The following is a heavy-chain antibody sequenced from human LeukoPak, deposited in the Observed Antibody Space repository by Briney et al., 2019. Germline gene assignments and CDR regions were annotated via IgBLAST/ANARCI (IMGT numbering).Heavy chain of an antibody. D-gene: IGHD3-22*01. V-gene: IGHV4-61*02. CDR2: IYTSGST. CDR3: ARVNYYYDSSGYYYEAYYFDY. CDR1: GGSISSGSYY. J-gene: IGHJ4*02. Sequence: SQTLSLTCTVSGGSISSGSYYWSWIRQPAGKGLEWIGRIYTSGSTNYNPSLKSRVTISVDTSKNQFSLKLSSVTAADTAVYYCARVNYYYDSSGYYYEAYYFDYWGQGTLVTVSS.